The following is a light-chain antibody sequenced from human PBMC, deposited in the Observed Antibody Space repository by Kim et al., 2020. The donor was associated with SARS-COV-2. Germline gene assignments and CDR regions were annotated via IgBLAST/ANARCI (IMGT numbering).Light chain of an antibody. V-gene: IGKV1-27*01. J-gene: IGKJ4*01. CDR2: AAS. Sequence: ASVGDRVTITCRASQGISNALAWYQQKPGKVPKPLIYAASTLQSGVPSRFSGSGSGTDFTLTISSLQPEDVATYYCQKYNSALGTFGGGTKVDIK. CDR1: QGISNA. CDR3: QKYNSALGT.